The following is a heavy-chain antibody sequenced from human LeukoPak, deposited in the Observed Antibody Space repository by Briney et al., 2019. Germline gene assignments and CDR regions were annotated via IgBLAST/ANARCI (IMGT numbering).Heavy chain of an antibody. CDR1: GGSISSYY. CDR2: IYYSGST. V-gene: IGHV4-59*01. CDR3: ARVFRACSSTSCYREYDAFDI. Sequence: SETLSLTCTVSGGSISSYYWSWIRQPPGKGLEWIGYIYYSGSTNYNPSLKSRVTISVDTSKNQFSLKLSSVTAADTAVYYCARVFRACSSTSCYREYDAFDIWGQGTMVTVSS. D-gene: IGHD2-2*01. J-gene: IGHJ3*02.